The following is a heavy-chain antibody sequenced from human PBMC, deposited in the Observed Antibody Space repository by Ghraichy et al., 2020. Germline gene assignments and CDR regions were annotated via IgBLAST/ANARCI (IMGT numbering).Heavy chain of an antibody. CDR3: ATARNTSRYSRNYYYYGMDV. Sequence: GGSLRLSCAASGFTFSSYGMHWVRQAPGKGLEWVAVISYDGTNKYYADSVKGRFTISRDNSKNTLYLQMNSLRAEDTAVYYCATARNTSRYSRNYYYYGMDVWGQGTTVTVSS. J-gene: IGHJ6*02. CDR1: GFTFSSYG. CDR2: ISYDGTNK. D-gene: IGHD6-13*01. V-gene: IGHV3-30*03.